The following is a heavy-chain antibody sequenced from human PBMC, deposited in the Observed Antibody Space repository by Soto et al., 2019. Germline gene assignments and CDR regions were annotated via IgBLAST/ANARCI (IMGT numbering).Heavy chain of an antibody. CDR1: GFTFSNYV. V-gene: IGHV3-30-3*01. CDR2: ISNDETNR. D-gene: IGHD6-13*01. J-gene: IGHJ4*02. CDR3: ATQGTDSSSWYRYFDF. Sequence: PGGSLRLSCAASGFTFSNYVMYWVRQAPGKGLEWVALISNDETNRYYADSVKGRFTVSRDNSRNTLFLQMNSLRAEDTAVYYCATQGTDSSSWYRYFDFWGQGTLVTVSS.